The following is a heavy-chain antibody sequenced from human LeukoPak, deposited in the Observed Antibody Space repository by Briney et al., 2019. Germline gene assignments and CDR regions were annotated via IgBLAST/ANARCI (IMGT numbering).Heavy chain of an antibody. CDR1: GLTFSSYA. CDR3: ATRNYYDSSGYYYFYFDY. D-gene: IGHD3-22*01. CDR2: ISGSDGST. V-gene: IGHV3-23*01. J-gene: IGHJ4*02. Sequence: GGSLRLSCAASGLTFSSYAMNWVRQAPGKGLEWVSAISGSDGSTYYADSVKGRFTISRDNSKNTLYLQMNSLRAEDTAVYYCATRNYYDSSGYYYFYFDYWGQGTLVTVSS.